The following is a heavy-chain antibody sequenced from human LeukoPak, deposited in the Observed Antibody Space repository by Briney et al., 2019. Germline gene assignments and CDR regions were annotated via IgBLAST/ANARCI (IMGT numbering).Heavy chain of an antibody. J-gene: IGHJ5*02. V-gene: IGHV3-48*03. Sequence: GGSLRLSCAASGFTFSSYEMNWVRQAPGKGLEWVSYISSSGSTIYYADSVKGRFTISRDNAKNSLYLQMNSLRAEDTAVYYCARGKPGILTGYYQFDPWGQGTLVTVSS. D-gene: IGHD3-9*01. CDR2: ISSSGSTI. CDR3: ARGKPGILTGYYQFDP. CDR1: GFTFSSYE.